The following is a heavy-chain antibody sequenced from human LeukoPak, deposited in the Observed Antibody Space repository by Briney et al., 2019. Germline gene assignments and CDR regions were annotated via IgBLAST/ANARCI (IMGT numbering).Heavy chain of an antibody. CDR1: GGSISSYY. CDR2: IYYSGST. D-gene: IGHD3-16*01. Sequence: PSETLSLTCTVSGGSISSYYWSWLRQPPGKGLEWIGYIYYSGSTNYNPSLTSRVTISVDTSKNQFSLKLSSVTAADTAVYYCARVGARGIDYWGQGTLVTVSS. CDR3: ARVGARGIDY. J-gene: IGHJ4*02. V-gene: IGHV4-59*01.